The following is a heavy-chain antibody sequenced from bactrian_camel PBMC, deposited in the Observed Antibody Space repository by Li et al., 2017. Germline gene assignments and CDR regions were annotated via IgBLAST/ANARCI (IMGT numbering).Heavy chain of an antibody. D-gene: IGHD6*01. V-gene: IGHV3S26*01. J-gene: IGHJ4*01. Sequence: HVQLVESGGGSVQSGGSLRLSCAASGLAVGSRCMAWFRQAPGKEGERVALQERDGTTTYADSVKGRFTISKDSVKSTLYLQMNNLKPEDTAIYRCAALYLGCCASWWLGQGTQVTVS. CDR2: LQERDGTT. CDR1: GLAVGSRC.